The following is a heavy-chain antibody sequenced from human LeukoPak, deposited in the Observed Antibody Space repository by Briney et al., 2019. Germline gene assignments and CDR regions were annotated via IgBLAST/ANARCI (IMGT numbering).Heavy chain of an antibody. D-gene: IGHD3-22*01. J-gene: IGHJ4*02. CDR2: IYTSGST. V-gene: IGHV4-4*07. CDR3: ARVTLHDTSYYFDY. CDR1: GGSISSYY. Sequence: SETLSLTCTVSGGSISSYYWSWIRQPAGKGPEWIGRIYTSGSTNYNPSLKSRVTMSVDTSKNQFSLKLSSVTAADTAVYYCARVTLHDTSYYFDYWGQGTLVTVSS.